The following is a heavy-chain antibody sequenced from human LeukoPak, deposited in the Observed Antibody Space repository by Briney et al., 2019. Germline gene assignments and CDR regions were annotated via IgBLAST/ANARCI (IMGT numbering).Heavy chain of an antibody. D-gene: IGHD4-17*01. CDR3: ASDGGSHGAYPRR. CDR1: GFTFGSYS. CDR2: ISSGGSIM. J-gene: IGHJ4*02. Sequence: GGSLRLSRVASGFTFGSYSMNWVRQAPGKGLEWVSYISSGGSIMYYADSVKGRLSIARDNAKNSLFLRMGSLRDDDTAVYYCASDGGSHGAYPRRWGQGTVVTGS. V-gene: IGHV3-48*02.